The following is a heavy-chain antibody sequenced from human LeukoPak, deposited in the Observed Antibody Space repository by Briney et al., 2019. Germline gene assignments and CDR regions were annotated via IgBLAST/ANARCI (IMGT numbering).Heavy chain of an antibody. J-gene: IGHJ3*02. Sequence: SATLTLTCTVSGGSISSYYWSWIRQPPGKGLEWIGYIYYSGSTNYNPSLKSRVTISVDTSKNQFSLKLSSVTAADTAVYYCARDDHYYDSSVTIWGQGTMVTVSS. CDR2: IYYSGST. V-gene: IGHV4-59*01. CDR3: ARDDHYYDSSVTI. CDR1: GGSISSYY. D-gene: IGHD3-22*01.